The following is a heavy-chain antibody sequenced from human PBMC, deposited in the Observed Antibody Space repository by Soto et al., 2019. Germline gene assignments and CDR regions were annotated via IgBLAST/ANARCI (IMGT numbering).Heavy chain of an antibody. Sequence: TXALTCTVSGGSIISYYWSWIRQPPGKGLEWIGYIYYSGSSNYNPSLKSRVTISVDTSKNQSSLKLRSVTAADTAVYYCARERYYGMDVWGQGTTVTVSS. CDR2: IYYSGSS. J-gene: IGHJ6*02. CDR3: ARERYYGMDV. CDR1: GGSIISYY. V-gene: IGHV4-59*01.